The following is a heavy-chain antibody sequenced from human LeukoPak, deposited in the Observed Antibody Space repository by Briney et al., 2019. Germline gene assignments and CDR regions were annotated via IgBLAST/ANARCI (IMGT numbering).Heavy chain of an antibody. D-gene: IGHD4-23*01. CDR1: GYTLTELS. J-gene: IGHJ4*02. CDR3: ARVPLGYGGNEVFDY. CDR2: FDPEDGET. Sequence: ASVKVSCKVSGYTLTELSMHWVRQAPGKGLEWMGGFDPEDGETIYAQKFQGRVTMTEDTSTDTAYMELSGLRSEDTAVYYCARVPLGYGGNEVFDYWGQGTLVTVSS. V-gene: IGHV1-24*01.